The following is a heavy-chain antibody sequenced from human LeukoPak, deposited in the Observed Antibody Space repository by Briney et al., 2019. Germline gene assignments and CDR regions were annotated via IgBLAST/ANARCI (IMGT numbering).Heavy chain of an antibody. CDR1: GYTFTGYY. Sequence: ASVKVSCKASGYTFTGYYMHWVRQAPGQGLEWMGWINPNSGGTNYAQKFQGRVTMTRDTPISTAYMELSRLRSDDTAVYYCARGTDTAMVYFDYWGQGTLVTVSS. CDR3: ARGTDTAMVYFDY. J-gene: IGHJ4*01. CDR2: INPNSGGT. D-gene: IGHD5-18*01. V-gene: IGHV1-2*02.